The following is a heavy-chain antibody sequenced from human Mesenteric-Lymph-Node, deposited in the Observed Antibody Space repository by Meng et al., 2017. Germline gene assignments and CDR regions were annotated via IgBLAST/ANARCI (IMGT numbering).Heavy chain of an antibody. CDR3: ARGADGVNS. CDR1: GFTFSIYT. D-gene: IGHD1-26*01. CDR2: ISSSSTYI. V-gene: IGHV3-21*01. J-gene: IGHJ4*02. Sequence: VHLVGPGGGLVKPGGSLRLSCAASGFTFSIYTMNWVRQAPGKGLEWVSSISSSSTYIYSADSVKGRFTISRDNAKNSVYLQMNSLRAEDTAVYYCARGADGVNSWGQGTLVTVSS.